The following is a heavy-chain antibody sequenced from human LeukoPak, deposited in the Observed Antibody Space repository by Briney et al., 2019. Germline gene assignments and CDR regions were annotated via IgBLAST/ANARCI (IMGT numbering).Heavy chain of an antibody. J-gene: IGHJ4*02. V-gene: IGHV1-69*13. Sequence: SVKVSCKASGGTFSSYAISWVRQAPGQGLEWMGGIIPIFGTANYARKFQGRVTITADESTSTAYMELSSLRSEDTAVYYCARDRLYGDDYVWGSYRLTDYWGQGTLVTVSS. D-gene: IGHD3-16*02. CDR2: IIPIFGTA. CDR1: GGTFSSYA. CDR3: ARDRLYGDDYVWGSYRLTDY.